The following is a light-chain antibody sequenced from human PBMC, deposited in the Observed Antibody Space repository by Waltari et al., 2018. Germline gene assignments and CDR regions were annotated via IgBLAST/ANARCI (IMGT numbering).Light chain of an antibody. CDR2: AAS. V-gene: IGKV1-NL1*01. Sequence: DIQMTQSPSSLSASIGDRVTITCRASYAFTNYLAWYQQKPGKAPKLLLYAASRLESGVPSRFSGSGSGTDYTLTISSLQPEDFATYYCQQYWSIPWTFGQGTKVEI. CDR3: QQYWSIPWT. J-gene: IGKJ1*01. CDR1: YAFTNY.